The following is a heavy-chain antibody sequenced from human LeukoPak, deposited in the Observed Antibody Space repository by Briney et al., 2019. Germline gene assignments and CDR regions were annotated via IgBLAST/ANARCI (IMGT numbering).Heavy chain of an antibody. J-gene: IGHJ5*02. Sequence: PGGSLRLSCAASGFTFSSYWMHWVRQAPGKGLVWVSHIHGDGSNTRYADSVRGRFTISRDNARNTVYLQMNSLRAEDTAVYYCANCAYYYDSSGHSGFDPWGQGTLVTVSS. D-gene: IGHD3-22*01. CDR2: IHGDGSNT. CDR1: GFTFSSYW. CDR3: ANCAYYYDSSGHSGFDP. V-gene: IGHV3-74*01.